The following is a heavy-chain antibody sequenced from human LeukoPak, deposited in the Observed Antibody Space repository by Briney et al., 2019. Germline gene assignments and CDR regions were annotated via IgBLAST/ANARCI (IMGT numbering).Heavy chain of an antibody. CDR2: ISVYNGNT. J-gene: IGHJ4*02. Sequence: ASVTVSFMASGYTFTSYGISWVRQAPGQGREWMGWISVYNGNTNYAQKLQGRVTMTTDTSTSTAYMELSRLRSDDTAVYYCARAPKVWGSYRYLSYWGQGTLVTVSS. CDR3: ARAPKVWGSYRYLSY. V-gene: IGHV1-18*01. D-gene: IGHD3-16*02. CDR1: GYTFTSYG.